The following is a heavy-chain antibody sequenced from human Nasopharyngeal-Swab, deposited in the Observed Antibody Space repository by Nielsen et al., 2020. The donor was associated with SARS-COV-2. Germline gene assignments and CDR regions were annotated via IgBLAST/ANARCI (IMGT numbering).Heavy chain of an antibody. CDR1: GFTFSDSA. D-gene: IGHD2-15*01. V-gene: IGHV3-73*01. Sequence: GESLKISCAASGFTFSDSAIHWVRQASGKGLEWVGRIRSQGNNYATAYAASVKGRFTIFRDDPTNTAYLQMNSLKTEDTAMYYCTRCGGGCYSGRDYWGQGTLVTVSS. J-gene: IGHJ4*02. CDR2: IRSQGNNYAT. CDR3: TRCGGGCYSGRDY.